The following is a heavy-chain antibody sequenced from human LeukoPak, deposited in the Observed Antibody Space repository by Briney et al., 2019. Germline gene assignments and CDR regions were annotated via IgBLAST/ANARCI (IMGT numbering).Heavy chain of an antibody. D-gene: IGHD1-14*01. Sequence: GGSLRLSCAASGFTFSSYAMSWVRQAPGKGPEWVAHIKENGNEQYYADSVKGRFTISRDNVKQSLGLQMNSLRVEDTAVYYCARGPGDFDASDIWGQGTMVTVSS. J-gene: IGHJ3*02. V-gene: IGHV3-7*01. CDR1: GFTFSSYA. CDR2: IKENGNEQ. CDR3: ARGPGDFDASDI.